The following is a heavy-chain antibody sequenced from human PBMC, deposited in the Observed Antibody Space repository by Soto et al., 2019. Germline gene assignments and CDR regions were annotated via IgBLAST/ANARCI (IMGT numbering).Heavy chain of an antibody. CDR2: ISSSSSTI. D-gene: IGHD3-9*01. CDR3: ARGPHYDILTGYSDYYYYGMDV. Sequence: GGSLRLSCAASGFTFSSYSMNWVRQAPGKGLEWVSYISSSSSTIYYADSVKGRFTISRDNAKNSLYLQMNSLRDEDTAVYYCARGPHYDILTGYSDYYYYGMDVWGQGTTVTVSS. J-gene: IGHJ6*02. V-gene: IGHV3-48*02. CDR1: GFTFSSYS.